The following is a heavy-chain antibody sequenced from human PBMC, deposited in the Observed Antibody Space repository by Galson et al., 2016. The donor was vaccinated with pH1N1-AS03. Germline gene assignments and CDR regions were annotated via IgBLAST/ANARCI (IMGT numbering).Heavy chain of an antibody. J-gene: IGHJ5*02. CDR3: ARAAPFDP. CDR1: GYTFPNFG. CDR2: ISPYNDNT. V-gene: IGHV1-18*04. D-gene: IGHD2-15*01. Sequence: SVKVSCKASGYTFPNFGMSWVRQAPGQGLEWMGWISPYNDNTQYAQRLEGRVTMTTDTSTNTAYLELRSLTYDDTAVYYCARAAPFDPWGHGTLVIVSS.